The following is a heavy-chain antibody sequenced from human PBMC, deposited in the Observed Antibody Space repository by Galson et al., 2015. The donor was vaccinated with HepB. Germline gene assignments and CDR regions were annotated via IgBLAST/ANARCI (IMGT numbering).Heavy chain of an antibody. CDR3: AGTRVVITTSYFDL. J-gene: IGHJ2*01. CDR1: GFTFSSYE. D-gene: IGHD3-22*01. CDR2: ISSSGSTI. Sequence: SLRLSCAASGFTFSSYEMNWVRQAPGKGLEWVSYISSSGSTIYYADSVKGRFTISRDNAKNSLYLQMNSLRAEDTAVYYCAGTRVVITTSYFDLWGRGTLVTVSS. V-gene: IGHV3-48*03.